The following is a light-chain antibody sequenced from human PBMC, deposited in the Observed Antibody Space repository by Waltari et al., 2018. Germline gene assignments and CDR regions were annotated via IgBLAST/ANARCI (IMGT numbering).Light chain of an antibody. J-gene: IGLJ1*01. CDR3: SSYTSSITPFV. CDR1: SRDVGGFDY. Sequence: QSALAQPASVSGSPGQSITSSCTGTSRDVGGFDYVSWYQQHPGKAPKLMIYDVTDRPSGVSHRFSGSKSGNTASLSISGLQAEDEADYYCSSYTSSITPFVFGTGTKVTVL. CDR2: DVT. V-gene: IGLV2-14*03.